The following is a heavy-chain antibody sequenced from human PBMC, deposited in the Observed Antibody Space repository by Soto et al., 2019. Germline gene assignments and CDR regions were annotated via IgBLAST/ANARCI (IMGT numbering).Heavy chain of an antibody. D-gene: IGHD4-17*01. CDR3: ASDVGHDYGDYGGY. J-gene: IGHJ4*02. CDR1: GGSLRGDY. CDR2: INHRGST. Sequence: QVQLQQWGAGLLKPSETLSLTCAVYGGSLRGDYWSWIRQPPGKGLEWIGEINHRGSTNYNPSLKGRVTVSVDTSKDQFSRKLSSVTAADTAVYYCASDVGHDYGDYGGYWGQGTLVTVSS. V-gene: IGHV4-34*01.